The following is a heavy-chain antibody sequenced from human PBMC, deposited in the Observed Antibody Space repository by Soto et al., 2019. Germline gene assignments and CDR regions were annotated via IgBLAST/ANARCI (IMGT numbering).Heavy chain of an antibody. Sequence: ASGKVSWKASGYTFTSYDMHWVRQAPGQGLEWMGIIIPSGGRTNYAQKFQGRVTITTDTSTSTVYMELSSLRSEDTAVYYCARDSAATVVPPVYFDYWGQGTLVTVSS. J-gene: IGHJ4*02. CDR3: ARDSAATVVPPVYFDY. CDR1: GYTFTSYD. V-gene: IGHV1-46*01. CDR2: IIPSGGRT. D-gene: IGHD2-15*01.